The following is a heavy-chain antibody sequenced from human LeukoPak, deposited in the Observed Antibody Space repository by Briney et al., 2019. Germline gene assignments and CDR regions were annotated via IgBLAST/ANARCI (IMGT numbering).Heavy chain of an antibody. CDR2: IRYDGSNK. Sequence: PGGSLRLSCAASGFTFSSYGMHWVRQAPGKGLEWVAFIRYDGSNKYYADSVKGRFAISRDNSKNTLYLQMNSLRAEDTAVYYCARDLRHRYYDSSGYDYYYGMDVWGQGTTVTVSS. D-gene: IGHD3-22*01. CDR3: ARDLRHRYYDSSGYDYYYGMDV. V-gene: IGHV3-30*02. CDR1: GFTFSSYG. J-gene: IGHJ6*02.